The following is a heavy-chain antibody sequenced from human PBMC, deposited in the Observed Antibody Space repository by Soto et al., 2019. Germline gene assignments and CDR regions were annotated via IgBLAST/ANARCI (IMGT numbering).Heavy chain of an antibody. V-gene: IGHV4-38-2*01. Sequence: SETLSLTCAVSGYSISSGYYWGWIRQPPGKGLEWIGSIYHSGSTYYNPSLKSRVTISVDTSKNQLYLKLSSVTAADTAVYYCARCHNYIRNFDYWGQGTLVTVSS. CDR2: IYHSGST. CDR3: ARCHNYIRNFDY. CDR1: GYSISSGYY. D-gene: IGHD3-10*01. J-gene: IGHJ4*02.